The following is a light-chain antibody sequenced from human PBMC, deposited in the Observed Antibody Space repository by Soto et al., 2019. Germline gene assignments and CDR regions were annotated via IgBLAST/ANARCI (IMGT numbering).Light chain of an antibody. V-gene: IGKV1-5*03. Sequence: DIQMTQSPSTLSASVGDRVTITCRASQSISSWLAWYQQKPGKAPKLLIYKASSLESGVPSRFSGSGSGTECTLTISSLQPDDFATYYCQQYNSYWVTFGGGTKVEIK. CDR3: QQYNSYWVT. J-gene: IGKJ4*01. CDR2: KAS. CDR1: QSISSW.